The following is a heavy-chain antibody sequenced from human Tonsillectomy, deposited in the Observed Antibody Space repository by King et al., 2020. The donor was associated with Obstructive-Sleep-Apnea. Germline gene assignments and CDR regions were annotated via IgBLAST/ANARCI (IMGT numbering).Heavy chain of an antibody. D-gene: IGHD4-17*01. J-gene: IGHJ4*02. CDR1: GFIFSRYA. CDR2: ITESGDAT. CDR3: AKNVFHPPQTVTPFGPWDY. V-gene: IGHV3-23*04. Sequence: VQLVESGGGLVQPGGSLRLSCAASGFIFSRYAMSWVRQAPGKGLESVSVITESGDATNYADSVKGRFTISRDNSKNTLYLQMNSLRAEDTAVYYCAKNVFHPPQTVTPFGPWDYWGQGTLVTVS.